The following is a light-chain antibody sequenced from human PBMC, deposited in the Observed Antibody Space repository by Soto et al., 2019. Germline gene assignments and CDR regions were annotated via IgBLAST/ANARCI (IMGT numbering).Light chain of an antibody. CDR3: CSYAVSFTLV. Sequence: QSALTQPRSVSGSPGQSVTISCTGTGSDVGGYNYVSWYQQHPGKAPKLMINDVTKRPSGVPDRFSGSKSGNTASLTISGLQAEDEADYYCCSYAVSFTLVYGGGTKLTVL. J-gene: IGLJ2*01. CDR2: DVT. CDR1: GSDVGGYNY. V-gene: IGLV2-11*01.